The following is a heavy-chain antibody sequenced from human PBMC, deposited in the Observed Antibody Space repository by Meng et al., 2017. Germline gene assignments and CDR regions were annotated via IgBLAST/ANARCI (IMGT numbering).Heavy chain of an antibody. Sequence: QVQLQESGPGLVKPSQPLSLTCTVSGGSINSDDYYWSWIRQHPGKGLEWIGFIYYSGSTYYNPSLKSRVSISVDTSKNQFSLKVTSVTAADTAVYYCARGDYDGLAYWGQGTLVTVSS. CDR2: IYYSGST. J-gene: IGHJ4*02. D-gene: IGHD4-17*01. V-gene: IGHV4-31*03. CDR1: GGSINSDDYY. CDR3: ARGDYDGLAY.